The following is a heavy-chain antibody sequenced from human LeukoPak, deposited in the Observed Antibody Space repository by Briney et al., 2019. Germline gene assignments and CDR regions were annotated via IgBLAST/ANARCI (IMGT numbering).Heavy chain of an antibody. CDR2: ISSTGNTV. CDR1: GLTFSDYY. Sequence: PGGSLRLSCAASGLTFSDYYMSWIRQAPGKGLEWISYISSTGNTVYYGHSVQGRFNIYRNNAENSLYLQMNSLRADDTAVYYCARGVRVANFDYWGQGALVTVSS. D-gene: IGHD3-10*01. CDR3: ARGVRVANFDY. V-gene: IGHV3-11*01. J-gene: IGHJ4*02.